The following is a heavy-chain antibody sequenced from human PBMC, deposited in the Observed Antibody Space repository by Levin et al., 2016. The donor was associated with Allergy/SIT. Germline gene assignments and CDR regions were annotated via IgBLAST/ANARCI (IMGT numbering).Heavy chain of an antibody. CDR2: IDTSSSSI. Sequence: VRQAPGKGLEWVSFIDTSSSSIYYADSVKGRFTISRDNAKNSVHLQMNSLRDEDTAVYYCATQIQGSNIRFDPWGQGTLVTVSS. CDR3: ATQIQGSNIRFDP. J-gene: IGHJ5*02. D-gene: IGHD3-10*01. V-gene: IGHV3-48*02.